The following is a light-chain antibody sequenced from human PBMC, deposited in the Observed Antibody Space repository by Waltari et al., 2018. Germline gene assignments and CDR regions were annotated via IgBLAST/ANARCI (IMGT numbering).Light chain of an antibody. CDR3: MQSLQTPLT. CDR1: QSLLYSNGYNY. J-gene: IGKJ4*01. CDR2: LGS. V-gene: IGKV2-28*01. Sequence: DIVMTQSPLSLPVTPGEPASISCRSSQSLLYSNGYNYLDWYLQKPVQSPQLLIYLGSNRASGVPDRFSGSGSGTDFTLKSSRVEAEDVGVYYCMQSLQTPLTFGGGTKVEIK.